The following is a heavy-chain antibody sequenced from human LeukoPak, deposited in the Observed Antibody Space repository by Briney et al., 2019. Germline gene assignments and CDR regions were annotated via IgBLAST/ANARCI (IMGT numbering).Heavy chain of an antibody. CDR2: ISNDGSNK. V-gene: IGHV3-30-3*01. D-gene: IGHD3-22*01. J-gene: IGHJ3*02. CDR3: ARDKIQYYYDSNAFDI. CDR1: GFTFSSYA. Sequence: GGSLRLSCAASGFTFSSYAMHWVRQAPGKGLDWVAVISNDGSNKYYADSVKGRFTNSRDNSKNTLYLQMNSLRAEDTAVYYCARDKIQYYYDSNAFDIWGQGTMVTVSS.